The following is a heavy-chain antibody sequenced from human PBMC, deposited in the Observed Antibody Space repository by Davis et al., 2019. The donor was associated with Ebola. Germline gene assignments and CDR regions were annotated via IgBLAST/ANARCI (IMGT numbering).Heavy chain of an antibody. V-gene: IGHV6-1*01. D-gene: IGHD6-19*01. J-gene: IGHJ4*02. CDR1: VDSLPITSAA. Sequence: HPQTLSLTRAISVDSLPITSAAWNWIRQSPSRGLEWLGRTYYRSKWYNDYAVSVKSRITINPDTSKNQFSLQLNSVTPEDMAVYYCARDRSSGFNYFDYWGQGTLVTVSS. CDR3: ARDRSSGFNYFDY. CDR2: TYYRSKWYN.